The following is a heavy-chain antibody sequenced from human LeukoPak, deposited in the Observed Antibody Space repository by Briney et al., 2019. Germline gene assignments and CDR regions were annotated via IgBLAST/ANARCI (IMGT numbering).Heavy chain of an antibody. CDR1: GGTFSSYA. Sequence: ASVNVSCKASGGTFSSYAISWVRQAPGQGLEWMGGIIPIFGTANYAQKFQGRVTITADESTSTAYMELSSLRSEDTAVYYCASSGVVVTAILDYWGQGTLVTVSS. V-gene: IGHV1-69*13. J-gene: IGHJ4*02. D-gene: IGHD2-21*02. CDR2: IIPIFGTA. CDR3: ASSGVVVTAILDY.